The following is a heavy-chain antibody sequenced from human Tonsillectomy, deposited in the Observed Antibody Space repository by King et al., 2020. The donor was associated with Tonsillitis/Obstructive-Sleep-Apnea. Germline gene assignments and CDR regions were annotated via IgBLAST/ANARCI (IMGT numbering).Heavy chain of an antibody. CDR2: INPNSGGT. Sequence: QLVQSGAEVKKPGASVKVSCKASGYTFTGYYMHWVRQAPGQGLEWMGWINPNSGGTNYAQKFQGWVTMTRDTSISTAYMELSRLRSDDTAVYYCARVPGDSGSSAFDSWGQGPLATVSS. J-gene: IGHJ4*02. V-gene: IGHV1-2*04. D-gene: IGHD1-26*01. CDR1: GYTFTGYY. CDR3: ARVPGDSGSSAFDS.